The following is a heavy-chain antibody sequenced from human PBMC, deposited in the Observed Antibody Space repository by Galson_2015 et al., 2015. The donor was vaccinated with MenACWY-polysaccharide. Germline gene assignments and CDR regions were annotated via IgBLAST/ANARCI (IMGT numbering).Heavy chain of an antibody. Sequence: QSGAEVKKPGESLKISCKGSGYSFSTYWIGWVRQMPGKGLEWMGIIYPADSDTRYSPSFQGQVTISADQSISTAYLQWSSLKASVTAMYYCARPNYNDRTSYHMDYWGQGTLITVSS. J-gene: IGHJ4*02. D-gene: IGHD3/OR15-3a*01. CDR3: ARPNYNDRTSYHMDY. CDR2: IYPADSDT. V-gene: IGHV5-51*03. CDR1: GYSFSTYW.